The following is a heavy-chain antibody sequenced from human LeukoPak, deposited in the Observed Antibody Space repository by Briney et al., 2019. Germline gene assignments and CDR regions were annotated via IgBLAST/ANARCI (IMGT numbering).Heavy chain of an antibody. CDR2: IRSKTYGRTP. CDR1: GFTFGDYA. J-gene: IGHJ4*02. D-gene: IGHD6-19*01. CDR3: CGYSSGWSGDYYFDY. Sequence: GGSLRLSCTASGFTFGDYALTWVRQAPGKGLEWVGFIRSKTYGRTPEYAASVKGRFTISRDDSKSIAYLQMNSLKTEDTAVYYCCGYSSGWSGDYYFDYWGQGTLVTVSS. V-gene: IGHV3-49*04.